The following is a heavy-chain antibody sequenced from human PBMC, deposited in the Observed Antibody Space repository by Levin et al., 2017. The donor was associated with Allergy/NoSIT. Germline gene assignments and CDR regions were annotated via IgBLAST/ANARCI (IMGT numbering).Heavy chain of an antibody. J-gene: IGHJ4*02. CDR3: AKVWVWPRVGNDYFDY. D-gene: IGHD1-26*01. Sequence: GGSLRLSCAASGFTFSSHAMSWVRQAPGKGLEWVSAISGGGDSTYSADSVKGRFTISRDNSKNTLYLQMSSLRVEDTALYYCAKVWVWPRVGNDYFDYWGQGTQVTVSS. CDR2: ISGGGDST. V-gene: IGHV3-23*01. CDR1: GFTFSSHA.